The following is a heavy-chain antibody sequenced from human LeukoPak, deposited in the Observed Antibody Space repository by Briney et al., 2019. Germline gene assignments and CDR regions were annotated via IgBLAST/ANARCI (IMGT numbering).Heavy chain of an antibody. CDR2: ISYDGSNK. V-gene: IGHV3-30*18. Sequence: GRSLRLSCAASGFTFSSYGMHWVRQAPGKGLEWVAVISYDGSNKRYADSVKGRFTISRDNAKNTLYLQMNSLRAEDTAVYYCANPGYSSGDPNFDYWGQGTLVTVSS. D-gene: IGHD6-19*01. CDR1: GFTFSSYG. J-gene: IGHJ4*02. CDR3: ANPGYSSGDPNFDY.